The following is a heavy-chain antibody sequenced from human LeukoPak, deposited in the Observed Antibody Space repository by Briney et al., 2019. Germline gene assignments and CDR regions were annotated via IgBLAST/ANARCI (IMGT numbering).Heavy chain of an antibody. J-gene: IGHJ4*02. V-gene: IGHV1-46*01. CDR2: INPSGGST. Sequence: ASVKVSCKASGGTFSSYAISWVRQAPGQGLEWMGIINPSGGSTSYAQKLQGRVTMTRDTSTNTVYMELSSLRSEDTAVYFCARATLSDYYFNYWGQGTLVTVSS. CDR1: GGTFSSYA. CDR3: ARATLSDYYFNY.